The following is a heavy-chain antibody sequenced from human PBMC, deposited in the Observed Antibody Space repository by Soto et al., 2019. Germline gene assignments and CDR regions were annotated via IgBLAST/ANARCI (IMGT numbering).Heavy chain of an antibody. V-gene: IGHV3-30-3*01. CDR2: ISYDGSNQ. CDR3: TRGLLTDFFDY. Sequence: PGGSLRLSCAASGVTFDTYAMHWVRQAPGKGLEWVAVISYDGSNQFYAGSVKGRFTVSRDNSKNTLYLQVNSLRNDDTAVYYCTRGLLTDFFDYWGQGALVTVS. J-gene: IGHJ4*02. CDR1: GVTFDTYA.